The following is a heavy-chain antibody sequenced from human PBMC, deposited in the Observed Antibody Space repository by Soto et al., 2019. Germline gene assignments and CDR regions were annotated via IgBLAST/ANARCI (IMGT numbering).Heavy chain of an antibody. Sequence: PSETLSLTCTVSDGSVSSYYWSWIRQPPGKGLEWIGYIYYSGSTNYNPSLKSRVTISVDTSKNQFSLKLSSVTAADTAVYYCARRYGATLDYWGQGTLVTVSS. CDR3: ARRYGATLDY. D-gene: IGHD4-17*01. V-gene: IGHV4-59*08. CDR1: DGSVSSYY. J-gene: IGHJ4*02. CDR2: IYYSGST.